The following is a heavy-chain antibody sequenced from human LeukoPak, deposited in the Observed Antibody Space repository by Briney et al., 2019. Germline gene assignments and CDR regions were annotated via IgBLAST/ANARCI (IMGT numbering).Heavy chain of an antibody. Sequence: GGSLRLSCAASGFTLNNAWMRWGRQAPGKGGEWVGRFKRETDGGTIDYAAPVKGRFTISRDDSRNTLYLQMDSLKIEDTAMYYCTTDRYYDNSELQFQHWGQGTLVTVSS. J-gene: IGHJ1*01. CDR3: TTDRYYDNSELQFQH. V-gene: IGHV3-15*01. CDR2: FKRETDGGTI. CDR1: GFTLNNAW. D-gene: IGHD3-22*01.